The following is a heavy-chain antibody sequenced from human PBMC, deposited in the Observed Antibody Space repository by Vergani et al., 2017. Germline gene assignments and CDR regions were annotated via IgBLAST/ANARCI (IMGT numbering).Heavy chain of an antibody. CDR1: GYTFTTYG. D-gene: IGHD3-3*01. CDR3: ASGRLKLEGLTSNGFDS. CDR2: ISASNGNT. Sequence: VQLVQSGTEVKTPGASVKVSCKASGYTFTTYGISWVRQAPGQGREWKGWISASNGNTNYAQKRLGRVTMTTDRSTSTAYMERRSLRSDDTAVYYCASGRLKLEGLTSNGFDSWGQGTLVAVSS. J-gene: IGHJ5*01. V-gene: IGHV1-18*01.